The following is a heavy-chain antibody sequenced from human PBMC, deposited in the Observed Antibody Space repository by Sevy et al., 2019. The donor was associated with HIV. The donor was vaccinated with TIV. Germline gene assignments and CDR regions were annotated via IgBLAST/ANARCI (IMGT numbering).Heavy chain of an antibody. J-gene: IGHJ4*02. D-gene: IGHD7-27*01. V-gene: IGHV3-23*01. CDR3: AKDGGRNWDQFFFDY. Sequence: GGSLRLSCEASGFTFSSFGMSWDRQAPGKGLEWVSGISGTGGSTYYADSVKGRFTISRDNSKNTLYIHMISLRAEDTAVYYCAKDGGRNWDQFFFDYWGQGTLVTVSS. CDR1: GFTFSSFG. CDR2: ISGTGGST.